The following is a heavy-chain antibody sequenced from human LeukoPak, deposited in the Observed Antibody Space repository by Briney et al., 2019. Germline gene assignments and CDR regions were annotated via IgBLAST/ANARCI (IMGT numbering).Heavy chain of an antibody. CDR3: AAEWVLGYCSSTSCYIGDY. CDR2: ISGSGGST. J-gene: IGHJ4*02. CDR1: GFTFSSYA. Sequence: AGGSLRLSCAASGFTFSSYAISWVRQAPGKGLEWVSAISGSGGSTYYADSVKGRFTISRDNSKNTLYLQMNSLRAEDTAVYYCAAEWVLGYCSSTSCYIGDYWGQGTLVTVSS. V-gene: IGHV3-23*01. D-gene: IGHD2-2*02.